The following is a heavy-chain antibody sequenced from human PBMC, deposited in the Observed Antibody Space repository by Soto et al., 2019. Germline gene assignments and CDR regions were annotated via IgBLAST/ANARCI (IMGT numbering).Heavy chain of an antibody. V-gene: IGHV1-18*01. CDR1: GYTFSDYG. CDR2: ITPYNGNT. Sequence: QVQLVQSGVEVKKPGASVRVSCKASGYTFSDYGITWVRQAPGQGLEWMGWITPYNGNTKYAQKFQGRVTVTTDTSTNTAYMELRGLTSDDTAIYHCARPMGLRLLEFCLSFWGQGTLVTVS. D-gene: IGHD3-3*01. CDR3: ARPMGLRLLEFCLSF. J-gene: IGHJ4*02.